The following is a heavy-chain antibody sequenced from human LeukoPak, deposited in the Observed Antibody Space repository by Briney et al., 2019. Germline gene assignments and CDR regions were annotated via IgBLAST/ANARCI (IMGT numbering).Heavy chain of an antibody. J-gene: IGHJ4*02. CDR3: ARIFTDSGSYYSEY. V-gene: IGHV4-59*01. CDR1: GCSISGSY. CDR2: IYSSGST. Sequence: SETLSLTCTVSGCSISGSYWSWIRQPPGKGLEWIGYIYSSGSTKYNPALKSRVTISVDTSKHQFSLKLKSVTTADTAVYYCARIFTDSGSYYSEYWGQGTLVTVSS. D-gene: IGHD3-22*01.